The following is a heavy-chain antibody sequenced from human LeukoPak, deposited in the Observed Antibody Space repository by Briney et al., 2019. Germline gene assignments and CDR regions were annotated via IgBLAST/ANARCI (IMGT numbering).Heavy chain of an antibody. V-gene: IGHV3-21*01. Sequence: GGSLRLSCAASGFTFSSYSMNWVRQAPEKGLEWVSSISSSSSYIYYADSVKGRFTISRDNAKNSLYLQMNSLRAEDTAVYYCARDGHGDGFDYWGQGTLVTVSS. CDR3: ARDGHGDGFDY. D-gene: IGHD4-17*01. J-gene: IGHJ4*02. CDR1: GFTFSSYS. CDR2: ISSSSSYI.